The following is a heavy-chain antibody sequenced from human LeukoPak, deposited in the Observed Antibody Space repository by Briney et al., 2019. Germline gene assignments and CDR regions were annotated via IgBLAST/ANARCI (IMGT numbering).Heavy chain of an antibody. Sequence: GSLRLSCAASGFTFSSYAMHWVRQAPGKGLEWVAVISYDGSNKYYADSVKGRFTISRDNSKNTLYLQMNSLRAEDTAEYYCARDTSDSGYDGDFDYWGQGTLVTVPS. CDR2: ISYDGSNK. CDR1: GFTFSSYA. J-gene: IGHJ4*02. CDR3: ARDTSDSGYDGDFDY. D-gene: IGHD5-12*01. V-gene: IGHV3-30*01.